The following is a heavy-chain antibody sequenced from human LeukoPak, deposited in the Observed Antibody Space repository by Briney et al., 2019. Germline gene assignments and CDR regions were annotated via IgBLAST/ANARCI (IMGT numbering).Heavy chain of an antibody. D-gene: IGHD5-24*01. V-gene: IGHV3-7*01. CDR3: ARYNYARLDS. CDR1: GFTFSNYW. Sequence: GGSLRLSCVASGFTFSNYWMSWVRQAPGKGLEWVANIKQDGSEKYYVDSVKGRFTISRDNAKKSLYLQMNSLRAEDTAVYYCARYNYARLDSWGQGILVTVSS. J-gene: IGHJ5*01. CDR2: IKQDGSEK.